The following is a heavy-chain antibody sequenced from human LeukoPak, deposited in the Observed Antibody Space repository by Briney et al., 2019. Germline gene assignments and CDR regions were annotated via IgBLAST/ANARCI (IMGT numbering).Heavy chain of an antibody. CDR2: ISSSSSTI. D-gene: IGHD4-23*01. V-gene: IGHV3-48*01. J-gene: IGHJ4*02. CDR1: GFTFSGYA. CDR3: ARDWVTEHAPSYFDY. Sequence: PGGSLRLSCAASGFTFSGYAMNWVRQAPGKGLEWLSYISSSSSTIYYADSVKGRFTISRDNAKNSLYLQMNSLSAEDTAVYFCARDWVTEHAPSYFDYWGQGTLVTVPS.